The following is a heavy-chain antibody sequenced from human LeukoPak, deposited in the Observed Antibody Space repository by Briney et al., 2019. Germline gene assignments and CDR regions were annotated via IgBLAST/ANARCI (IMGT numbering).Heavy chain of an antibody. Sequence: GGSLRLSCAASGFTFDDYAMHWVRQAPGKGLEWVSLISWDGGSAYYADSVKGRFTISRDNAKSSLYLQMNSLRAEDTALYYCAKLWSVGGLGAFDIWGQGTMVTVSS. J-gene: IGHJ3*02. V-gene: IGHV3-43D*03. CDR1: GFTFDDYA. D-gene: IGHD1-26*01. CDR2: ISWDGGSA. CDR3: AKLWSVGGLGAFDI.